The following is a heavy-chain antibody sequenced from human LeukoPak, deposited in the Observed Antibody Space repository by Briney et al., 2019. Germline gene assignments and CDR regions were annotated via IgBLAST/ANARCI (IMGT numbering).Heavy chain of an antibody. Sequence: SETLSLTCTVSGGSISSSSYYWGWIRQPPGNGLEWIGSIYYSGSTYYNPSLKSRVTISVDTSKNQFSLKLSSVTAADTAVYYCARHSSRKAMFDYWGQGTLVTVSS. V-gene: IGHV4-39*01. J-gene: IGHJ4*02. CDR3: ARHSSRKAMFDY. CDR2: IYYSGST. CDR1: GGSISSSSYY. D-gene: IGHD6-13*01.